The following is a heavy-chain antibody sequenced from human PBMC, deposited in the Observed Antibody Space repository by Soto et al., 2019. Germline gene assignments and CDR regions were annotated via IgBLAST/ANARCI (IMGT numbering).Heavy chain of an antibody. D-gene: IGHD7-27*01. J-gene: IGHJ4*02. CDR1: GFTFSSYS. Sequence: EVQLVESGGGLVKPGGSLRLSCAASGFTFSSYSMNWVRQAPGKGLEWVSSISSSSSYIYYADSVKGRFTISRDNAKNSLYRQMNSVRAEDTAVYYCARAGLDGDDYWGQGTLVTVSS. CDR2: ISSSSSYI. V-gene: IGHV3-21*01. CDR3: ARAGLDGDDY.